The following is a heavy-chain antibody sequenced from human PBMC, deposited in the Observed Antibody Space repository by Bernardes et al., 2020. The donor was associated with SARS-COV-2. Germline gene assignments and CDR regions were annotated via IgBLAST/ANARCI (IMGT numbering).Heavy chain of an antibody. CDR2: IYDGGRP. J-gene: IGHJ4*02. V-gene: IGHV3-66*01. CDR3: AVRISGCVY. Sequence: GSLRLSCAASGFTVTKNYMSWVRQAPGQGLEWVSHIYDGGRPYYADSVRGRFAISRDNSKNTFNLEVNNLRVEDTGVYYCAVRISGCVYWGKGTLLTVFS. D-gene: IGHD2-21*01. CDR1: GFTVTKNY.